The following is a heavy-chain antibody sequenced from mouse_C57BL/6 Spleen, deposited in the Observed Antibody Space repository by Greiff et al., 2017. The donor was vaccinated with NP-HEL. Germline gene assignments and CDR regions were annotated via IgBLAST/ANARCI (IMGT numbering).Heavy chain of an antibody. D-gene: IGHD1-1*01. CDR2: IYPRSGNT. CDR1: GYTFTSYG. J-gene: IGHJ2*01. Sequence: QVQLKESGAELARPGASVKLSCKASGYTFTSYGISWVKQRTGQGLEWIGEIYPRSGNTYYNEKFKGKATLTADKSSSTAYMELRSLTSEDSAVYFCARRGYYYGSSYYFDYWGQGTTLTVSS. V-gene: IGHV1-81*01. CDR3: ARRGYYYGSSYYFDY.